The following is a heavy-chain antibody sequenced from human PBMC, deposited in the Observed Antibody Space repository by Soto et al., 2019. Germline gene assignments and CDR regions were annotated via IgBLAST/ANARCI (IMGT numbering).Heavy chain of an antibody. Sequence: SETLSLTCTVSGGSISSYYWSWIRQPPGKGLEWIGYIYYSGSTNYNPSLKSRVTIPVDTSKNQFSLKLSSVTAADTAVYYCARHTYYYDSSGYGNAEYFQHWGQGTLVTVSS. CDR2: IYYSGST. D-gene: IGHD3-22*01. CDR3: ARHTYYYDSSGYGNAEYFQH. V-gene: IGHV4-59*01. CDR1: GGSISSYY. J-gene: IGHJ1*01.